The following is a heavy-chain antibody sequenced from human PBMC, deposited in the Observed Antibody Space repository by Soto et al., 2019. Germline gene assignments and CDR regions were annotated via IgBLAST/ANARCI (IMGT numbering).Heavy chain of an antibody. D-gene: IGHD5-12*01. CDR2: ISSSSSYT. CDR1: GFTFSDYY. Sequence: PGGSLRLSCAASGFTFSDYYMSWIRQAPGKGLEWVSYISSSSSYTNYADSVKGRFTISRDNAKNSLYLQMNSLRAEDTAVYYCARELAGYSGYDYYDYWGQGTLVTVSS. J-gene: IGHJ4*02. CDR3: ARELAGYSGYDYYDY. V-gene: IGHV3-11*06.